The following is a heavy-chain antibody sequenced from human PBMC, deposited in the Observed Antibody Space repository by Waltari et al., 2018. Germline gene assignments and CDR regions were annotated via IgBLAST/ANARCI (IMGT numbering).Heavy chain of an antibody. Sequence: QVQLVQSGAEVKKPGASVKVSCKASGYTFTGYYMHWVRQAPGQGLGWMGRINPNRGGTNYAQKFQGRVTMTRDTSISTAYMELSRLRSDDTAVYYCARAPNLSGIVWGQGTTVTVSS. CDR2: INPNRGGT. V-gene: IGHV1-2*06. CDR1: GYTFTGYY. CDR3: ARAPNLSGIV. D-gene: IGHD6-13*01. J-gene: IGHJ6*02.